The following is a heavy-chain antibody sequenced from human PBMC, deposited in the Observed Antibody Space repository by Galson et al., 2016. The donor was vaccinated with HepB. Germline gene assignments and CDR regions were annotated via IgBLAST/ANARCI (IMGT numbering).Heavy chain of an antibody. V-gene: IGHV3-23*01. CDR1: GFTFSSYA. J-gene: IGHJ4*02. CDR2: LSGGGTIT. D-gene: IGHD3-3*01. CDR3: AKDGSYDFWSGLTIDY. Sequence: SLRLSCAASGFTFSSYAMSWVRQVPGKGLEWISGLSGGGTITYYADSVKGRFTISRDNSKNTLYLRVKSLRAEDQAVYYCAKDGSYDFWSGLTIDYWGQGTLVIVSS.